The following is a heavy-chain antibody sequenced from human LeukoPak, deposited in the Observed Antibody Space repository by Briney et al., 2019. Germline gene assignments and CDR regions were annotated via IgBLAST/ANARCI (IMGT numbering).Heavy chain of an antibody. CDR3: AKDGSHGGYLNYYFDF. Sequence: PGKSLRLSCAASGFTFSRFGMHWVRQAPGKGLEWVAVISNDGSKKYYVDSVEGRVTISRDNSKNTLYLQMNSLRPEDTAVYYCAKDGSHGGYLNYYFDFWGQGTLVTVSS. D-gene: IGHD3-16*01. CDR2: ISNDGSKK. V-gene: IGHV3-30*18. CDR1: GFTFSRFG. J-gene: IGHJ4*02.